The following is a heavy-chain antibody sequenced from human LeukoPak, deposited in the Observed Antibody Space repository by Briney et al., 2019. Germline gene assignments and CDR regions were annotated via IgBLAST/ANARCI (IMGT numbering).Heavy chain of an antibody. Sequence: ASVKLSCKASGYTFTSYDINWVRQATGQGLEWMGWMNPTSGHTGYAQEFQGRVTMTRDTSISTAYMELNSLTSEDTAVYYCARSPVGVRKKHDFWGQGTLVIVSS. V-gene: IGHV1-8*01. CDR2: MNPTSGHT. CDR3: ARSPVGVRKKHDF. D-gene: IGHD3-10*01. J-gene: IGHJ4*02. CDR1: GYTFTSYD.